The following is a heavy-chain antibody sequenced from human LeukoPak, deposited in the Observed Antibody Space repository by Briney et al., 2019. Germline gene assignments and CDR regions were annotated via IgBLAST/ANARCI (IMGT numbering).Heavy chain of an antibody. CDR2: IYYSGST. D-gene: IGHD1-7*01. J-gene: IGHJ4*02. CDR1: GGSISSYY. CDR3: ARDITGTPADFDY. Sequence: SETLSLTCTVSGGSISSYYWSWIRQPPGKGLEWIGYIYYSGSTNYNPSLKSRVTISVDTSKNQFSLKLSSVTAADTAVYYCARDITGTPADFDYWGQGTLVTVSS. V-gene: IGHV4-59*01.